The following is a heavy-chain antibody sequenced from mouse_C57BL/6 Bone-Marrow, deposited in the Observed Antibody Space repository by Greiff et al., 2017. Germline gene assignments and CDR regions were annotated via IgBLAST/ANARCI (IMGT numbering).Heavy chain of an antibody. D-gene: IGHD2-3*01. CDR3: ASPMMVTTYYYAMDY. Sequence: VKLMESGPGLVQPSQSLSITCTVSGFSLTSYGVHWVRQSPGKGLEWLGVIWSGGSTDYNAAFISRLSISKDKSKSQVFFKMNSLQADDTAIYYCASPMMVTTYYYAMDYWGQGTSVTVAS. CDR2: IWSGGST. J-gene: IGHJ4*01. CDR1: GFSLTSYG. V-gene: IGHV2-2*01.